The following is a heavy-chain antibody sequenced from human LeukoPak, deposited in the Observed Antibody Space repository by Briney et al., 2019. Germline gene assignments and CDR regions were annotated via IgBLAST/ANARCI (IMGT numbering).Heavy chain of an antibody. V-gene: IGHV3-21*01. Sequence: GGSLRLSCAASGFTFSTYSMNWVRQAPGKGLEWVSSITASSYTYYADFVEGRFTISRDNAKNSLYLQMNSLGAEDTAVYYCASNPIAARTFDYWGQGTLVTVSS. CDR1: GFTFSTYS. CDR3: ASNPIAARTFDY. D-gene: IGHD6-6*01. J-gene: IGHJ4*02. CDR2: ITASSYT.